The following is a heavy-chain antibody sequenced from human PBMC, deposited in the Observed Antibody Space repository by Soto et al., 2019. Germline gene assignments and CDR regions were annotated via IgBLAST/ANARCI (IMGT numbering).Heavy chain of an antibody. J-gene: IGHJ6*02. CDR2: INPSAGST. D-gene: IGHD6-13*01. Sequence: QVQLVQSGAEVREPGASVKVSCKASGYSVANYFMHWVRQAPGQGLEWLGVINPSAGSTTYAQKCQGRVTMTWDTSTNTVYMDLRSLRSEDTDIFSCARGGSSPAFCYYCGMDVWGQGTTVTVSS. V-gene: IGHV1-46*01. CDR1: GYSVANYF. CDR3: ARGGSSPAFCYYCGMDV.